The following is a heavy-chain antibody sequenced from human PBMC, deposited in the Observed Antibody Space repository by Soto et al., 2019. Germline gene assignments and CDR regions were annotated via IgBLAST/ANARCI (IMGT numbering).Heavy chain of an antibody. D-gene: IGHD6-6*01. CDR2: ISYDGSNK. CDR3: ARVGILGWGGSSLGFFDY. CDR1: GFTFSSYA. V-gene: IGHV3-30*04. J-gene: IGHJ4*02. Sequence: GGSLRLSCAASGFTFSSYAMHWVRQAPGKGLEWVAVISYDGSNKYYADSVKGRFTISRDNSKNTLYLQMNSPRAEDTAVYYCARVGILGWGGSSLGFFDYWGQGTLVTVSS.